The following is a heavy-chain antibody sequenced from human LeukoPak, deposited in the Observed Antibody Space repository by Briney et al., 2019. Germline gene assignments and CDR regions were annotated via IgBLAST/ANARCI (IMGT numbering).Heavy chain of an antibody. D-gene: IGHD6-13*01. CDR1: GYSISSGYY. Sequence: PSETLSLTCAVSGYSISSGYYWGWIRQPPGQGLEWIGSIYHSGSTYYNPSLKSRVTISVDTSKNQFSLKLSSVTAADTAVYYCARLESSSWYGVYWGQGTLVTVSS. V-gene: IGHV4-38-2*01. CDR2: IYHSGST. CDR3: ARLESSSWYGVY. J-gene: IGHJ4*02.